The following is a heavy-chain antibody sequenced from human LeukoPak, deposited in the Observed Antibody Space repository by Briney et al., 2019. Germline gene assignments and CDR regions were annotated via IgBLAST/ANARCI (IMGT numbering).Heavy chain of an antibody. D-gene: IGHD3-22*01. Sequence: SETLSPTCSVSGGSISSSNYYWAWIRQSPGKGLEWIGSVYYTGSTSYNPSLKSRVTISVDTSKNQFSLTLNSVTAADATVYYCTRQTNISGYYFRGPFHIWGQGTMVTVSS. CDR3: TRQTNISGYYFRGPFHI. CDR1: GGSISSSNYY. V-gene: IGHV4-39*01. CDR2: VYYTGST. J-gene: IGHJ3*02.